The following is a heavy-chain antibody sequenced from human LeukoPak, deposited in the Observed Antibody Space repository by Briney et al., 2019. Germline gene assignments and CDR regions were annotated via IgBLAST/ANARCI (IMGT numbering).Heavy chain of an antibody. CDR2: IYNGGNT. CDR3: ARAEQWLAFDS. Sequence: GGSLRLSCAASGFTVSSNYMSWVRQAPGKGLEWVSVIYNGGNTNYADSVKGRVTISRDNSKNTLYLQMNSLRGEDTAVYHCARAEQWLAFDSWGQGTLVTVSS. CDR1: GFTVSSNY. D-gene: IGHD6-19*01. J-gene: IGHJ4*02. V-gene: IGHV3-53*01.